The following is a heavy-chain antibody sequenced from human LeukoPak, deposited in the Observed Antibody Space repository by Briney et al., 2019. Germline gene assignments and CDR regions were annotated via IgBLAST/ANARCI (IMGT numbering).Heavy chain of an antibody. J-gene: IGHJ4*02. CDR2: FSGSGDSA. Sequence: GGSLRLSCSASGFTFSSFAMNWVRQAPGKGLEWVAVFSGSGDSAFYADSVQGRFTISKDNSKNTLHLQMNSLRAEDTAIYYCAKAGQLLKPIDHWGQGTLVTVSS. D-gene: IGHD2-2*01. CDR1: GFTFSSFA. V-gene: IGHV3-23*01. CDR3: AKAGQLLKPIDH.